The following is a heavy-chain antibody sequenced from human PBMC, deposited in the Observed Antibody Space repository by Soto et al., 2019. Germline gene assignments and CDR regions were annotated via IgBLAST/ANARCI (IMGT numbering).Heavy chain of an antibody. CDR3: AKGGDYDLDFDS. V-gene: IGHV3-23*01. Sequence: EVQLLESGGGLVQPGGSLGLSCAASGFNFRSTAMGWVRQPPGKGLEWVSAISGAGDSPFYADSVKGRFTISRDNSKNMLYLYINSLRAEDTAMYYCAKGGDYDLDFDSWGQGTPVTVSS. CDR2: ISGAGDSP. CDR1: GFNFRSTA. D-gene: IGHD2-21*02. J-gene: IGHJ4*02.